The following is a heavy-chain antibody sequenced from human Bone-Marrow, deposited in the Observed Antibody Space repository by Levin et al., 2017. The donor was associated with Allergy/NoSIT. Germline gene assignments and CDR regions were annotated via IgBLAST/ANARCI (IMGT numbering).Heavy chain of an antibody. Sequence: GGSLRLSCKGSGYNFTTYWIGWVRQMPGKGLEWMGIFFPGDSDTRYSPSFQGQVTISADKSISTAYLQWSSLTASDTAMYYCARPTYGNLAFEYWGQGTLVTVSS. D-gene: IGHD1-7*01. V-gene: IGHV5-51*01. CDR2: FFPGDSDT. J-gene: IGHJ4*02. CDR3: ARPTYGNLAFEY. CDR1: GYNFTTYW.